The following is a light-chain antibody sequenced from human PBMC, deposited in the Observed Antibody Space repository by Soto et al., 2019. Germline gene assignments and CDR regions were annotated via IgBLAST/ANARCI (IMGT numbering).Light chain of an antibody. CDR3: QQYGSSPWT. V-gene: IGKV3-20*01. Sequence: EIVWTQSPGTLSLSPGERATLSCRASQSGSSSYLAWYQQKPGQAPRLLIYGASRRATGIPDRFNGSGSGTDFTVTISRLGPEDFAVYYCQQYGSSPWTFGQGTKVEIK. CDR2: GAS. J-gene: IGKJ1*01. CDR1: QSGSSSY.